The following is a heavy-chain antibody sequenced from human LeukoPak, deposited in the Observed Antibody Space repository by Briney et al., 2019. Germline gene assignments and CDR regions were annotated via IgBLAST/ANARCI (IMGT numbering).Heavy chain of an antibody. Sequence: SETLSLTCTVSAGSISSSSHHWGWLRQSPGKGLEWIGSVYYGRTTYYNPSLNSRVTIFVVTSKNQLSLQLNSVTAADTAVYYCVRHDGRSGGTMGDLDSWGQGSLVTVSS. J-gene: IGHJ4*02. CDR2: VYYGRTT. V-gene: IGHV4-39*01. CDR3: VRHDGRSGGTMGDLDS. D-gene: IGHD4-23*01. CDR1: AGSISSSSHH.